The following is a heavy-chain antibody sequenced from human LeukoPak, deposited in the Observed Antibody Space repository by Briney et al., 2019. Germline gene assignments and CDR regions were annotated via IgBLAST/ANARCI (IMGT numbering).Heavy chain of an antibody. J-gene: IGHJ4*03. CDR2: ISAYNGNT. CDR3: ARGSATYYDLWSGPNSGYFDY. Sequence: GASVKASCKASGYTFTSYGVSWVRQAPGQGLEWMGWISAYNGNTNYAQNLQGRVTMTTDISTSTAYMELRSLRSDDTAVYYCARGSATYYDLWSGPNSGYFDYWGQGTLVTVSS. D-gene: IGHD3-3*01. V-gene: IGHV1-18*01. CDR1: GYTFTSYG.